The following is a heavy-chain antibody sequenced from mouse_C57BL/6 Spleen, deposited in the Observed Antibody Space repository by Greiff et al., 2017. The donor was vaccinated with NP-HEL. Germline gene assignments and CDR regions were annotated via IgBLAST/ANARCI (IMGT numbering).Heavy chain of an antibody. V-gene: IGHV5-4*01. CDR3: AREDVGYYFDY. J-gene: IGHJ2*01. CDR1: GFTFSSYA. Sequence: EVKLMESGGGLVKPGGSLKLSCAASGFTFSSYAMSWVRQTPEKRLEWVATISDGGSYTYYPDNVKGRFTISRDNAKNNLYLQMSHLKSEDTAMYYCAREDVGYYFDYWGQGTTLTVSS. CDR2: ISDGGSYT.